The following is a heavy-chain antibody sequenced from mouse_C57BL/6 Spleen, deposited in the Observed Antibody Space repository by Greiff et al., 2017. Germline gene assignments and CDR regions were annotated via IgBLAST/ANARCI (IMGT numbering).Heavy chain of an antibody. CDR1: GYTFTSYG. CDR2: IYPRSGNT. J-gene: IGHJ1*03. D-gene: IGHD1-1*01. CDR3: ARSDYYYGSSHWYFDV. V-gene: IGHV1-81*01. Sequence: QVQLKQSGAELARPGASVKLSCKASGYTFTSYGISWVKQRTGQGLEWIGEIYPRSGNTYYNEKFKGKATLTADKSSSTAYMELRSLTSEDSAVYFCARSDYYYGSSHWYFDVWGTGTTVTVSS.